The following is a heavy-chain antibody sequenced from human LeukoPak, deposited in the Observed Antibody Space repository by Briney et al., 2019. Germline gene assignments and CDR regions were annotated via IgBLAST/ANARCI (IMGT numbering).Heavy chain of an antibody. CDR3: AKGSYYDSSGSFYFDY. CDR2: ISGSGDNT. Sequence: GGSLRLSCAGSGFTFSRYGMHWVRQTPGKGLEWVSGISGSGDNTYYADSVKGRFTISRDNSKNTLYVQMNSLGTEDTAAYYCAKGSYYDSSGSFYFDYWGQGTLVTVSS. J-gene: IGHJ4*02. D-gene: IGHD3-22*01. V-gene: IGHV3-23*01. CDR1: GFTFSRYG.